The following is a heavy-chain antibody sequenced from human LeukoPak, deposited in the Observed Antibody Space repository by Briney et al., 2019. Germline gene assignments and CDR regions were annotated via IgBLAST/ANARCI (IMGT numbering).Heavy chain of an antibody. Sequence: SETLSLTCAVYGGSFSGYYWNWIRQSPGKGLEWIGEINDSGSTIHNPSLKNRVIVSVDTSKNQVSLKVTSLTAADTAVYYCARGPGRIAAAGLYYFDYWGQGTLVTVSS. CDR1: GGSFSGYY. V-gene: IGHV4-34*01. D-gene: IGHD6-13*01. CDR3: ARGPGRIAAAGLYYFDY. CDR2: INDSGST. J-gene: IGHJ4*02.